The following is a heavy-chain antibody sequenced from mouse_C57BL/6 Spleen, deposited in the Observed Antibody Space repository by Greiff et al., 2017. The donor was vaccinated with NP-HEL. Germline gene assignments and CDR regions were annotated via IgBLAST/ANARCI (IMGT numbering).Heavy chain of an antibody. CDR1: GFTFSDYY. D-gene: IGHD2-2*01. Sequence: DVKLVESEGGLVQPGSSMKLSCTASGFTFSDYYMAWVRQVPEKGLEWVANINYDGSSTYYLDSLKSRFIISRDNAKNILYLQMSSLKSEDTATYYCARDRGYYWYFDVWGTGTTVTVSS. CDR2: INYDGSST. CDR3: ARDRGYYWYFDV. V-gene: IGHV5-16*01. J-gene: IGHJ1*03.